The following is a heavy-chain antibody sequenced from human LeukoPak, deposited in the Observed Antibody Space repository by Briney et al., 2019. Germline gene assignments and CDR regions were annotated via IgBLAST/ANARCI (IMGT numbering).Heavy chain of an antibody. CDR3: AKFYGDYERDAFDI. CDR2: IRYDGSNK. V-gene: IGHV3-30*02. J-gene: IGHJ3*02. D-gene: IGHD4-17*01. Sequence: PGGSLRLSCAASGFTFSSYGMHWVRQAPGKGLGWVAFIRYDGSNKYYADSVKGRFTISRDSSKNTLYLQMNSLRAEDTAVCYCAKFYGDYERDAFDIWGQGTMVTVSS. CDR1: GFTFSSYG.